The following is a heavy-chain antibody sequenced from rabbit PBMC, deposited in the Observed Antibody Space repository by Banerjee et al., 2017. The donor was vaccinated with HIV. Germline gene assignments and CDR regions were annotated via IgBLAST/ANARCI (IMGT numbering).Heavy chain of an antibody. CDR1: GFDFSSYG. Sequence: QEQLVESGGGLVQPGGSLTLSCKGSGFDFSSYGVSWVRQAPGKGLEWIACIYTVSSGSTYYASWAKGRFTISKTSSTTVTLQRTSLTAADTATYFCARGWAGSRAFNLWGPGTLVTVS. CDR2: IYTVSSGST. D-gene: IGHD4-2*01. V-gene: IGHV1S45*01. J-gene: IGHJ4*01. CDR3: ARGWAGSRAFNL.